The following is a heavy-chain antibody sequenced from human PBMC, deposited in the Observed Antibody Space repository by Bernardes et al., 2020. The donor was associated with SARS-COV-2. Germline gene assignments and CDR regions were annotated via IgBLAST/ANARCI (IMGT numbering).Heavy chain of an antibody. CDR1: GFTIRGYG. V-gene: IGHV3-30*18. Sequence: GGSLRLSCAASGFTIRGYGMHWARQAPGKGLEWVAVISYDGRNEYYGDSVKGRFKASRDNSKNTLSLEMNSLKPEDTAVYFCAKDLRFLDPVRTYGLDVWGQGTMVTVSS. CDR3: AKDLRFLDPVRTYGLDV. D-gene: IGHD3-3*01. CDR2: ISYDGRNE. J-gene: IGHJ6*02.